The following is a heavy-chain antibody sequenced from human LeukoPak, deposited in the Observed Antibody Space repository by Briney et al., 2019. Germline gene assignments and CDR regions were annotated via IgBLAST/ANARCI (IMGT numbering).Heavy chain of an antibody. CDR2: ISWNSGSI. CDR1: GFTFDDYA. Sequence: PGRSLRLSCAASGFTFDDYAMHWVRQAPGKGLEWVSGISWNSGSIGYADSVNGRFTISRDNAKNSLYLQMNSLRAEDMALYYCAKDMAYDSSGSLDYWGQGTLVTVSS. CDR3: AKDMAYDSSGSLDY. D-gene: IGHD3-22*01. J-gene: IGHJ4*02. V-gene: IGHV3-9*03.